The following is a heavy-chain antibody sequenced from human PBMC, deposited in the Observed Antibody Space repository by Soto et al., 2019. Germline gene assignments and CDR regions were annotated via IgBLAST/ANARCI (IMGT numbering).Heavy chain of an antibody. D-gene: IGHD4-17*01. CDR2: IYHSGST. Sequence: PSETLSLTCGVSGYSINDGYYWGWIRQPPGRGLEWIGNIYHSGSTYYNPSLRSRVTILIGTSKNQFSLELNSVTAADTALYYCARYGKSYYEGMDVWGQGTTVTVSS. CDR3: ARYGKSYYEGMDV. CDR1: GYSINDGYY. V-gene: IGHV4-38-2*01. J-gene: IGHJ6*02.